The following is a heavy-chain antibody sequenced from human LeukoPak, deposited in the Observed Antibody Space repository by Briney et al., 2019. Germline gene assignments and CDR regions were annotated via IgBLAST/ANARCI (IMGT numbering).Heavy chain of an antibody. CDR1: GFTFSSYG. J-gene: IGHJ5*02. CDR2: IWYGGSNK. CDR3: AKDYYDFWSGYYWALGWFDP. V-gene: IGHV3-30*02. Sequence: PGGSLRLSCAASGFTFSSYGMHWVRQAPGKGLEWVAVIWYGGSNKYYANSVKGRFTISRDNSKNTLYLQMNSLRAEDTAVYYCAKDYYDFWSGYYWALGWFDPWGQGTLVTVSS. D-gene: IGHD3-3*01.